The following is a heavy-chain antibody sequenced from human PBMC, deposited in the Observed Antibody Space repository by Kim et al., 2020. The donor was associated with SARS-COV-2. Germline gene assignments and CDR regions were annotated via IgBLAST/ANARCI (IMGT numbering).Heavy chain of an antibody. CDR2: MNPNSGNT. CDR1: GYTFTSYD. V-gene: IGHV1-8*01. Sequence: ASVKVSCKASGYTFTSYDINWVRQATGQGLEWMGWMNPNSGNTGYAQKFQGRVTMTRNTSISTAYMELSSLRSEDTAVYYCARVVAARRRPRPYYFDYWGQGTLVTVSS. J-gene: IGHJ4*02. D-gene: IGHD6-6*01. CDR3: ARVVAARRRPRPYYFDY.